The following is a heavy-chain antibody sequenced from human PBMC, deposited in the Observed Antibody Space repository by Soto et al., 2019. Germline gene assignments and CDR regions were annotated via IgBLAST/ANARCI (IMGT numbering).Heavy chain of an antibody. CDR1: GFTFSDYY. CDR3: ALAGYDSNYYAVTPLSAGHF. V-gene: IGHV3-11*01. Sequence: QVQLVVSGGGLVKPGGSLRISCAASGFTFSDYYLSWFRQAPGKGLEWVSSISSSGSIIYYADSVKGRFTISRDNAKNSLYLQMNSLRAEDTAVYYCALAGYDSNYYAVTPLSAGHFWGQGTLVTVSS. D-gene: IGHD4-4*01. J-gene: IGHJ4*02. CDR2: ISSSGSII.